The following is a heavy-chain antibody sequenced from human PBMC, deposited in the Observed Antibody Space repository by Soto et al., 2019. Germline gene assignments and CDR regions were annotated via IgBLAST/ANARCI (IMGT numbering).Heavy chain of an antibody. V-gene: IGHV5-51*01. CDR2: IYPGDSDT. J-gene: IGHJ6*02. CDR3: GRHGAYYGNSGYYYGLDV. D-gene: IGHD3-16*01. Sequence: GQFLKISVKVSEYGFTSYWIGWGGQMPGKGLEWMGIIYPGDSDTRYSPSFQGHVSFSADTSINTTYLQWSSLRASDTAIYYCGRHGAYYGNSGYYYGLDVWGQGTPVTVSS. CDR1: EYGFTSYW.